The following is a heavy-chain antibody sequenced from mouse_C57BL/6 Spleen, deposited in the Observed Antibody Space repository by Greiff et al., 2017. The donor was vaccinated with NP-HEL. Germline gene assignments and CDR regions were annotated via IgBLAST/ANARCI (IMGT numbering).Heavy chain of an antibody. CDR3: ARGDYAWFAY. D-gene: IGHD2-4*01. V-gene: IGHV1-82*01. CDR1: GYAFSSSW. Sequence: QVQLKESGPELVKPGASVKISCKASGYAFSSSWMNWVKQRPGKGLEWIGRIYPGDGDTNYNGKFKGKATLTADKSSSTAYMQLSSLTSEDSAVYFCARGDYAWFAYWGQGTLVTVSA. CDR2: IYPGDGDT. J-gene: IGHJ3*01.